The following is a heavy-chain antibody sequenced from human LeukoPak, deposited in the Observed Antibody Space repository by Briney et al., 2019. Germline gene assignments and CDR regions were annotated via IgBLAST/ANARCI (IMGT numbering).Heavy chain of an antibody. CDR3: ASGCKIAAAGTPSSFDP. V-gene: IGHV4-39*07. Sequence: SQTLSLTCTVSGGSISSGDYYWSWLRQPPGKGLEWTGSIYYSGSTYYNATLTSRVTIPVDTSKNQFSLKLSSVTAADTAGYYCASGCKIAAAGTPSSFDPWGQGTLVTVSS. D-gene: IGHD6-13*01. CDR1: GGSISSGDYY. CDR2: IYYSGST. J-gene: IGHJ5*02.